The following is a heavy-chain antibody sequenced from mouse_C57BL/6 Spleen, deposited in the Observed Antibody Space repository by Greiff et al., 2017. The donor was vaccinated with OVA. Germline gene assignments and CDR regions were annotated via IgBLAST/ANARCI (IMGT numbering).Heavy chain of an antibody. Sequence: VQGVESGPELVKPGASVKISCKASGYTFTDYYINWVKQRPGQGLEWIGWIYPGSGNTKYNEKFKGKATLTVDTSSSTAYMQLSSLTSEDSAVYFCARKEDYYGSSYVVFDYWGQGTTLTVSS. CDR2: IYPGSGNT. CDR3: ARKEDYYGSSYVVFDY. D-gene: IGHD1-1*01. J-gene: IGHJ2*01. CDR1: GYTFTDYY. V-gene: IGHV1-84*01.